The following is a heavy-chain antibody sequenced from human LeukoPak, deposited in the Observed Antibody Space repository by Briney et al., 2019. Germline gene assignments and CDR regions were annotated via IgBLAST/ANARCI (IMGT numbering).Heavy chain of an antibody. J-gene: IGHJ4*02. Sequence: HPSETLSLTCAVSGGSISSGGYSWSGIRQPPGKGLEWIGYIYHSGSTYYNPSLKSRVTISVDRSKNQFSLKLSSVTAADTAVYYCARTYMVRGVIIEAFDYWGQATLVTVSS. CDR2: IYHSGST. D-gene: IGHD3-10*01. CDR1: GGSISSGGYS. CDR3: ARTYMVRGVIIEAFDY. V-gene: IGHV4-30-2*01.